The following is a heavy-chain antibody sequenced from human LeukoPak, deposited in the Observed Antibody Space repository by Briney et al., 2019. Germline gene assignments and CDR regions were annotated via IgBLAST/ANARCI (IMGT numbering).Heavy chain of an antibody. Sequence: GGSLRLSCAASGFTFSSYGMNWVRQAPGKGLEWVAILAHDGNTAYYRDSVKGRFTISRDNSKNTLYLQMNSLRAEDTAVYYCAKVSDKDAFDIWGQGTMVTVSS. J-gene: IGHJ3*02. V-gene: IGHV3-30*18. CDR3: AKVSDKDAFDI. CDR1: GFTFSSYG. CDR2: LAHDGNTA.